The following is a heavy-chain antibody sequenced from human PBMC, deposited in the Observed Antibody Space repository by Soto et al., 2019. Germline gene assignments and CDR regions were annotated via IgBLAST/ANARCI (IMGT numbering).Heavy chain of an antibody. V-gene: IGHV1-69*13. D-gene: IGHD3-16*02. CDR2: IIPIFGTA. CDR1: GGTFSSYA. Sequence: SVQLCCKASGGTFSSYAISWVRQAPGQGLEWMGGIIPIFGTANYAQKFQGRVTITADESTSTAYMELSSLRSEDTAVYYCARDVMIKFGGVIVSQGTYGDYWG. J-gene: IGHJ4*01. CDR3: ARDVMIKFGGVIVSQGTYGDY.